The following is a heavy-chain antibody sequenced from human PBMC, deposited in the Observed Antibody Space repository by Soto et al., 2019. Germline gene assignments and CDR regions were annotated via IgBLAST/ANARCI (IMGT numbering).Heavy chain of an antibody. J-gene: IGHJ6*02. V-gene: IGHV3-23*01. D-gene: IGHD6-13*01. CDR1: GFTFSSYA. Sequence: GSLRLSCAASGFTFSSYAMSWVRQAPGKGLEWVSAISGSGGSTYYADSVKGRFTISRDNSKNTLYLQMNSLRAEDTAVYYCARDRSGSWYGRGYHYYGMDVWGQGTTVTV. CDR3: ARDRSGSWYGRGYHYYGMDV. CDR2: ISGSGGST.